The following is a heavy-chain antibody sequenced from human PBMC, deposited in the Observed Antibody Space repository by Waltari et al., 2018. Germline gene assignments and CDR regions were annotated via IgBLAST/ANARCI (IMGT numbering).Heavy chain of an antibody. CDR2: IRHPGNT. Sequence: QVQLQQWGAGLLKPSETLSLTCSVSGAPFSAYYWGWVRHVPGKGLEWIGQIRHPGNTNYNPSLQSRVAISIDTSRNQFSLRVFSVTAADTGLYFCTRGGNYDFWSHRPFVDPWGQGTQVIVSS. V-gene: IGHV4-34*01. CDR1: GAPFSAYY. CDR3: TRGGNYDFWSHRPFVDP. D-gene: IGHD3-3*01. J-gene: IGHJ5*02.